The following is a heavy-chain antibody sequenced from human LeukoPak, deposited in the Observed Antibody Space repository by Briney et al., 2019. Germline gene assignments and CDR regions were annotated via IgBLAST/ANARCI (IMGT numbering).Heavy chain of an antibody. V-gene: IGHV4-38-2*02. J-gene: IGHJ5*02. Sequence: SETLSLTCTVSGYSISTGYYWGWIRPPPGEGLEWIAMIYHSGNSYYNPSLKSRVTISIDTSRNHFSLKLSSVTAADTALYYCARILSDSSRDWFDPWGQGALVTVSS. D-gene: IGHD6-13*01. CDR2: IYHSGNS. CDR1: GYSISTGYY. CDR3: ARILSDSSRDWFDP.